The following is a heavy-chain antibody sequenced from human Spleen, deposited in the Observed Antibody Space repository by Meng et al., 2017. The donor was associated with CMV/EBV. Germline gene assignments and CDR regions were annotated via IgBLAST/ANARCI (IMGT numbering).Heavy chain of an antibody. D-gene: IGHD3-3*01. CDR3: ARRISISNYGMDV. J-gene: IGHJ6*02. V-gene: IGHV4-39*01. CDR2: IYYSGST. Sequence: SKTLSLTCTVSGGSISSSSYYWGWIRQPPGKGLEWIGSIYYSGSTYYNPSLKSRVTISVDTSKNQFSLKLSSVTAADTAVYYCARRISISNYGMDVWGQGTTVTVSS. CDR1: GGSISSSSYY.